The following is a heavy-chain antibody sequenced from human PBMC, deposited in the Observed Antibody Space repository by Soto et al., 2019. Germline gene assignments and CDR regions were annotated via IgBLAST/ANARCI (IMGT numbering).Heavy chain of an antibody. D-gene: IGHD5-12*01. V-gene: IGHV4-30-4*01. J-gene: IGHJ4*02. CDR1: GGSISSGDYY. CDR3: ARGPPGYSGYDAGDY. Sequence: SETLSLTCTVSGGSISSGDYYWSWIRQPPGKGLEWIGYIYYSGSTYYNPSLKSRVTISVDTSKNQFSLKLSSVTAADTAVYYCARGPPGYSGYDAGDYWGQGTLVTVSS. CDR2: IYYSGST.